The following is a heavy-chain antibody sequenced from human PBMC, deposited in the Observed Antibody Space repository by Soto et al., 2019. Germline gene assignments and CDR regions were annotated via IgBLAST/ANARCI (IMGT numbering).Heavy chain of an antibody. CDR1: GGSFSGYY. V-gene: IGHV4-34*01. Sequence: QVQLQQWGAGLLKPSETLSLTCAVYGGSFSGYYWSWIRQPPGKGLEWIGEINHRGSTNYNPSLKSRVTISVDTSKNQFSLKLSSVTAADTAVYYCARGLRGIAKNWGQGTMVTVSS. CDR2: INHRGST. D-gene: IGHD6-13*01. CDR3: ARGLRGIAKN. J-gene: IGHJ3*01.